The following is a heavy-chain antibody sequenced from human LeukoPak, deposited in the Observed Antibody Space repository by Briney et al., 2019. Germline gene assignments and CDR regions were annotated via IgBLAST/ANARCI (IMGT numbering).Heavy chain of an antibody. D-gene: IGHD3-9*01. V-gene: IGHV4-34*01. CDR2: INHRGST. CDR1: GGSFSRYY. J-gene: IGHJ4*02. Sequence: PSETLSLTCAVNGGSFSRYYWSWIRQPPGKGLEWIGEINHRGSTNYNPSLKSRVTISVDTSKNQFSLKLSSVTAADTAVYYCARHSRILTGWGPGYFDYWGQGTLVTVSS. CDR3: ARHSRILTGWGPGYFDY.